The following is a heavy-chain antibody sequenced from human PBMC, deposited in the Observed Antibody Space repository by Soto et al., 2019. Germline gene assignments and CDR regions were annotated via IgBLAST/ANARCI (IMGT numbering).Heavy chain of an antibody. V-gene: IGHV2-5*02. CDR2: IHWDDDK. D-gene: IGHD3-10*01. J-gene: IGHJ3*02. CDR1: GFSLSTSGVG. CDR3: AHRGGWFGDFYAFDI. Sequence: QITLKESGPTLVKPTQTLTLTCTFSGFSLSTSGVGVGWIRQPPGKALEWLALIHWDDDKRYSPSLKSRLTITKDTPKGQVVLTMTNMDPVDTATYYCAHRGGWFGDFYAFDIWGQGTMVTVSS.